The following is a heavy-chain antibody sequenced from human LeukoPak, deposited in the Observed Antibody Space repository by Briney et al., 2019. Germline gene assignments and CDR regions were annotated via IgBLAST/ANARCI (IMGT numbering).Heavy chain of an antibody. V-gene: IGHV4-38-2*01. D-gene: IGHD2-2*01. Sequence: SETLSLTCAVSGYSISSGYYWGWIRQPPGKGLEWIGSIYHSGSTYYNPSLKSRVTISVDTSKNQFSLELSSVTAADTAVYYCASGRCSSTSCYLFDYWGQGTLVTVSS. CDR2: IYHSGST. CDR3: ASGRCSSTSCYLFDY. J-gene: IGHJ4*02. CDR1: GYSISSGYY.